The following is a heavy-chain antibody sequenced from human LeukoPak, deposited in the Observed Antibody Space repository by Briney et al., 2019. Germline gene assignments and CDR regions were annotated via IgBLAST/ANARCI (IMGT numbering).Heavy chain of an antibody. CDR3: ARARRYYYDSSVKGAFDI. V-gene: IGHV4-39*07. J-gene: IGHJ3*02. D-gene: IGHD3-22*01. CDR2: ISYSGIT. Sequence: PSETLSLTCTVSGGSISSSSFYWGWIRQPPGKGLEWIGSISYSGITYYNPSLKSRLTISVDTSKKQFSLKLSSVTAADTAVYYCARARRYYYDSSVKGAFDIWGQGTMVTVS. CDR1: GGSISSSSFY.